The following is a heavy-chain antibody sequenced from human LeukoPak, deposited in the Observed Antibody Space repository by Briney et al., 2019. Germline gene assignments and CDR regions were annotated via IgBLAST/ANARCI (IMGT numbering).Heavy chain of an antibody. Sequence: GGSLRLSCAVSGITLSNYGMSWVRQAPGKGLEWVARISDNGGSTNYADSVKGRFTISRDNPKNTLYLQMNSLRAEDTAVYFCAKRGVVIRVILVGFHKEAYYFDSWAREPWSPSPQ. CDR3: AKRGVVIRVILVGFHKEAYYFDS. CDR2: ISDNGGST. CDR1: GITLSNYG. J-gene: IGHJ4*02. V-gene: IGHV3-23*01. D-gene: IGHD3-22*01.